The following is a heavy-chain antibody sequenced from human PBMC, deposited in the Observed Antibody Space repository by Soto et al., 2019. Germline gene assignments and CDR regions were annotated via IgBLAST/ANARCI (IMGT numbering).Heavy chain of an antibody. CDR1: GGLFSSYP. V-gene: IGHV1-69*13. CDR2: IIPVFQTA. J-gene: IGHJ4*02. CDR3: ARGGSGYTWFNEF. D-gene: IGHD3-22*01. Sequence: ASVKVSCKASGGLFSSYPISWVRQVPGQGLEWMGGIIPVFQTAYYTQRFQSRVTITADESTNTAYMELSSLRSEDTAIYYCARGGSGYTWFNEFWGQGTLVTVSS.